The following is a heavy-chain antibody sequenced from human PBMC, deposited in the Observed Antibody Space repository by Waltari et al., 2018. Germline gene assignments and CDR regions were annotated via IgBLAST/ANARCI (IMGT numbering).Heavy chain of an antibody. CDR2: IIPCLGVA. D-gene: IGHD6-6*01. J-gene: IGHJ4*02. CDR1: GGTFSTYT. Sequence: QVQLVQSGAEVKKPGSSVKVSCKASGGTFSTYTISWVRQAPGQGLEWMGRIIPCLGVANYAQKCQGRVTITADKSTSTAYMELSSLRSEDTAVYYCARVGQEYSSSYYFDYWGQGTLVTVSS. CDR3: ARVGQEYSSSYYFDY. V-gene: IGHV1-69*02.